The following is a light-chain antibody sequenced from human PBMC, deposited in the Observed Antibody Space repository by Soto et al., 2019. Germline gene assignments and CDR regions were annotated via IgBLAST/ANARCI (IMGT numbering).Light chain of an antibody. CDR1: SSDVGGYNY. J-gene: IGLJ3*02. Sequence: QSALTQPASVSGSPGQSITISCTGTSSDVGGYNYLSWYQQNPGKDPKVMIYEVSNRPSGVSNRVSGSKSGNTASLTISGLQAEDYADDYCSTYPTNGTPVFGGGTKLTVL. CDR2: EVS. V-gene: IGLV2-14*01. CDR3: STYPTNGTPV.